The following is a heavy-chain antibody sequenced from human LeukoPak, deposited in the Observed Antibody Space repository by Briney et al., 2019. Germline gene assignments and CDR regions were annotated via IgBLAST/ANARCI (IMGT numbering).Heavy chain of an antibody. Sequence: PGGSLRLSCAASGFIFGTYGMHWVRQAPGKGLEWVSYISTSGTAIYYADSVKGRFTISRDNSRNSLYLQMNSLRAEDTAVYYCARERVGYDLPGDAFEIWGQGTMVTVSS. CDR3: ARERVGYDLPGDAFEI. V-gene: IGHV3-48*04. CDR1: GFIFGTYG. J-gene: IGHJ3*02. D-gene: IGHD2-2*01. CDR2: ISTSGTAI.